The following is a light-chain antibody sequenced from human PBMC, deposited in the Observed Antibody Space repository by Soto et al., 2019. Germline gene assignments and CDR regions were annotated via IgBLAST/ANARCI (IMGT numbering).Light chain of an antibody. CDR3: QQYQTGTST. CDR1: QGLXRK. CDR2: GAS. J-gene: IGKJ4*01. Sequence: IVMTQSPATLSVAPGESVTFSCRASQGLXRKLAWYQHEPGKAPRLLXAGASTVATGSPARLSGSGSGTEFTLPISSLHSEDCAIYYCQQYQTGTSTFGGGTKVDIK. V-gene: IGKV3-15*01.